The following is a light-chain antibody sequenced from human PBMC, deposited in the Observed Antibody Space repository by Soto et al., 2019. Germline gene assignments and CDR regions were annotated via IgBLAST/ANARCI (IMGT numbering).Light chain of an antibody. V-gene: IGKV3-15*01. Sequence: EIVMTQSPATLSVSPGERATLSCRASQSVGSNLAWYQQKPGQAPRLLIYGASTRATGIPARFSGSGSGTEFTLTISSLQSEDFAVYFCQQYNNWVTFGPGTKVDI. CDR2: GAS. CDR1: QSVGSN. J-gene: IGKJ3*01. CDR3: QQYNNWVT.